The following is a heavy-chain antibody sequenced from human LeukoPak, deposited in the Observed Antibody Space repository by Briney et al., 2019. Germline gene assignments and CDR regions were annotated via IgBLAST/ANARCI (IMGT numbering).Heavy chain of an antibody. D-gene: IGHD3-22*01. CDR3: AKEGSITMIVVVTPDLFDY. J-gene: IGHJ4*02. Sequence: GGSLRLSCAASGFTFSSYAMSWVRQAPGKGLEWVSAISGSGGSTYYADSVKGRFTISRDNSKNTLYLQMNSLRAEDTAVYYCAKEGSITMIVVVTPDLFDYWGQGTLVTVSS. CDR1: GFTFSSYA. V-gene: IGHV3-23*01. CDR2: ISGSGGST.